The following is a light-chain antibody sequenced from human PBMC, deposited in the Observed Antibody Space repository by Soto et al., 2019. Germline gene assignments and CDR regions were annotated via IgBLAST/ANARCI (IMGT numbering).Light chain of an antibody. Sequence: QAVVTQPPSVSGAPGQRVTISCTGSSSNIGAGYAVHWHQQLPGKAPKLLIYGNSNRPSGVPDRFSGSKSGTSASLAITGLQAEDEADYYCQSYDTSLSAYVFGTGTKLTVL. CDR1: SSNIGAGYA. CDR3: QSYDTSLSAYV. J-gene: IGLJ1*01. V-gene: IGLV1-40*01. CDR2: GNS.